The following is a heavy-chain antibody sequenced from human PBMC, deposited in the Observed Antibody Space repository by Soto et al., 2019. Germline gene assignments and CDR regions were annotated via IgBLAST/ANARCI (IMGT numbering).Heavy chain of an antibody. CDR2: ISYDGSNK. CDR1: GFTFSSYG. D-gene: IGHD1-26*01. V-gene: IGHV3-30*18. CDR3: AKDSGSPLRYFDY. Sequence: QVQLVEFGGGVVQPGRSLRLSCAASGFTFSSYGMHWVRQAPGKGLEWVAVISYDGSNKYYADSVKGRFTISRDNSKNTLYLQMNSLRAEDTAVYYCAKDSGSPLRYFDYWGQGTLVTVSS. J-gene: IGHJ4*02.